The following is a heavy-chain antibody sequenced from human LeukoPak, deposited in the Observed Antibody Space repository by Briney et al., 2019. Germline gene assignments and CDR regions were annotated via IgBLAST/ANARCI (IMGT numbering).Heavy chain of an antibody. CDR1: GFTFSSYS. V-gene: IGHV3-21*01. CDR3: AREFLENYDILTGYYLS. J-gene: IGHJ5*02. Sequence: GGSLRLSCAASGFTFSSYSMNWVRQAPGKGLEWVSSISSSSSYIYYADSVKGRFTISRDNAKNPLYLQMNSLRAEDTAVYYCAREFLENYDILTGYYLSWGQGTLVTVSS. D-gene: IGHD3-9*01. CDR2: ISSSSSYI.